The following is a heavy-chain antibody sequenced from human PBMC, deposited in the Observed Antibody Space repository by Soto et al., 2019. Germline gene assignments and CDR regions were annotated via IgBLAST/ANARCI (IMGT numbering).Heavy chain of an antibody. CDR2: ISYDGSNK. CDR3: VREGSMIVEYYFAY. V-gene: IGHV3-30-3*01. CDR1: GFTFSSYA. D-gene: IGHD3-22*01. J-gene: IGHJ4*02. Sequence: GRSLRLACAASGFTFSSYAMRWVRQAPGKGLEWVAVISYDGSNKYCADSVKGRFTISRDNSKNTLYLQMNSLRAEDTAVYYFVREGSMIVEYYFAYWGQGTLVTVSS.